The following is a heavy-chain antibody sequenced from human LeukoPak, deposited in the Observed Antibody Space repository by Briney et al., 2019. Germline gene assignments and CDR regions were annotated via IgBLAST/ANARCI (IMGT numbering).Heavy chain of an antibody. D-gene: IGHD3-22*01. Sequence: PGRSLRLSCAASGFTFDDYAMHWVRQAPGKGPEWVSGISWNSGSIGYADSVKGRFTISRDNAKNSLYLQMNSLRAEDTALYYCAKDMTDSSGYYGGSCFDYWGQGTLVTVSS. CDR3: AKDMTDSSGYYGGSCFDY. CDR2: ISWNSGSI. CDR1: GFTFDDYA. J-gene: IGHJ4*02. V-gene: IGHV3-9*01.